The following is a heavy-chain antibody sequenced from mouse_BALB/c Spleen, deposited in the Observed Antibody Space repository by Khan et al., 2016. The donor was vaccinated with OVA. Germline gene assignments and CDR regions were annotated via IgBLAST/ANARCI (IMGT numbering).Heavy chain of an antibody. CDR1: GYTFSNYW. D-gene: IGHD2-1*01. CDR2: IYPGDDDT. Sequence: QVQLKQSGAELVRPGSSVKISCKASGYTFSNYWMNWMKQRPGQGLEWIGQIYPGDDDTNYNGNFKDKATLTADKFSSTAYMQLISLTSEDSAVYFCAREGYANSYFDYWGQGTTLTVSS. J-gene: IGHJ2*01. CDR3: AREGYANSYFDY. V-gene: IGHV1-80*01.